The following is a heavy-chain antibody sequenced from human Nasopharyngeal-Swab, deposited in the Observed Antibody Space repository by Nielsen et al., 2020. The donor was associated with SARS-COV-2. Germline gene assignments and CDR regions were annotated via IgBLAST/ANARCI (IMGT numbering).Heavy chain of an antibody. CDR2: ISSAGTTI. V-gene: IGHV3-11*01. J-gene: IGHJ5*02. Sequence: WIRQPPGKGLEWVSHISSAGTTIYYADSVKGRFTISRDNAENSLYLQMSSLRADDTGIYYCARGLWYGPNWFDPWGRGTLGTVSS. CDR3: ARGLWYGPNWFDP. D-gene: IGHD3-10*01.